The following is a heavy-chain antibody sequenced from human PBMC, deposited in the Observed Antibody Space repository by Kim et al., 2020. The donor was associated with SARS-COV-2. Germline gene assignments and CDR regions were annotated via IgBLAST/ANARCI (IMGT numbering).Heavy chain of an antibody. CDR3: ARGRLATIFGVVTRFDD. CDR2: IYYSGST. J-gene: IGHJ4*02. CDR1: GGSISSYY. D-gene: IGHD3-3*01. Sequence: SETLSLTCTVSGGSISSYYWSWIRQPPGKGLEWIGYIYYSGSTNYNPSLKSRVTISVDTSKNQFSLKLSSVTAADTAVYYCARGRLATIFGVVTRFDDWGQGTLVTVSS. V-gene: IGHV4-59*01.